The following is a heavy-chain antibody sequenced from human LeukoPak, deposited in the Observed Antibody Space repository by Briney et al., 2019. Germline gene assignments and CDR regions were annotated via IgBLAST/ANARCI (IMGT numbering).Heavy chain of an antibody. D-gene: IGHD3-22*01. CDR1: GFTFSNAW. CDR2: IKSKTDGGTT. V-gene: IGHV3-15*07. Sequence: GGSLRLSCAASGFTFSNAWMNWVRQAPGKGLEWVGRIKSKTDGGTTDYAAPVKGRFTISRDDSKSTLYLQMNSLKTEDTAVYYCSTTYYYDSSEGYWGQGTLVTVSS. J-gene: IGHJ4*02. CDR3: STTYYYDSSEGY.